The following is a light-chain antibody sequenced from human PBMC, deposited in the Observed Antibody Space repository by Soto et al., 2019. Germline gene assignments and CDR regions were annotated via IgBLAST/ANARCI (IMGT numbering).Light chain of an antibody. CDR2: GAS. CDR1: QSVSSN. Sequence: EIVMTQSPATLSVSPGERATLSRRASQSVSSNLAWYQQKPGQAPRLLIYGASTRATGIPARFSGSGSGTEFTLTISSLQSEDFAVYYCQQYNNWPPEITFGQGTRLEI. V-gene: IGKV3-15*01. J-gene: IGKJ5*01. CDR3: QQYNNWPPEIT.